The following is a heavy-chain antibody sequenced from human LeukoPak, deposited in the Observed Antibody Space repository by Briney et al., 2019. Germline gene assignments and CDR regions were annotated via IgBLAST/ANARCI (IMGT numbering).Heavy chain of an antibody. CDR2: INHRGST. J-gene: IGHJ4*02. CDR1: GGSFSGYY. CDR3: ARGGFHYDYVWGSYRGNYFDY. D-gene: IGHD3-16*02. Sequence: SETLSLTCAVYGGSFSGYYWSWIRQPPGKRLEWIGEINHRGSTNYNPFVKSRVTISVDTSKNQFSLKLSSVTAADTAVYYCARGGFHYDYVWGSYRGNYFDYWGQGTLVTVSA. V-gene: IGHV4-34*01.